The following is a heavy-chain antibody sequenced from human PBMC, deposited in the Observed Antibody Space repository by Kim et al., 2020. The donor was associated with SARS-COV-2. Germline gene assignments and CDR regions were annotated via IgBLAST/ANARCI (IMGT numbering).Heavy chain of an antibody. Sequence: KFQGRVTITADESTSTAYMELSSLRSEDTAVYYCARVYCSSTSCYDAFDIWGQGTMVTVSS. D-gene: IGHD2-2*01. V-gene: IGHV1-69*01. J-gene: IGHJ3*02. CDR3: ARVYCSSTSCYDAFDI.